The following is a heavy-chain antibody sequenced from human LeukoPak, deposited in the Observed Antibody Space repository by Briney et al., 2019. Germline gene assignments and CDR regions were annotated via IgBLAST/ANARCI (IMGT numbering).Heavy chain of an antibody. V-gene: IGHV5-10-1*01. Sequence: HGESLKISFKGSGYSFTSYWISWVRQMPGKGPEWMGRIDPSDSYTNYSPSFQGHVTISADKSISTAYLQWSSLKASDTAMYYCARTRAGWSFDYWGQGTLVTVSS. D-gene: IGHD6-19*01. J-gene: IGHJ4*02. CDR3: ARTRAGWSFDY. CDR1: GYSFTSYW. CDR2: IDPSDSYT.